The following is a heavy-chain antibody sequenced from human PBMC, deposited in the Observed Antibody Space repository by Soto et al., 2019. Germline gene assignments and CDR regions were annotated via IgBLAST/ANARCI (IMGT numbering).Heavy chain of an antibody. CDR3: ARKSSHDGIVV. J-gene: IGHJ6*02. CDR1: GDGVSSDGRP. D-gene: IGHD1-26*01. Sequence: RTLYLTCAVYGDGVSSDGRPWNWIRQSPSRGLEWLGRTYYRSKWYNDYAESVKSRITINPDTSKNQFSLQLNSVTSEDTAVYYCARKSSHDGIVVLGQGTTFTSP. V-gene: IGHV6-1*01. CDR2: TYYRSKWYN.